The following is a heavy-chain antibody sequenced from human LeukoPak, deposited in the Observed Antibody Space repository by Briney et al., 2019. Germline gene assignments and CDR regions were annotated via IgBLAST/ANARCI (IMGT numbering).Heavy chain of an antibody. Sequence: PSETLSLTCAVSGGSFSGYYWSWIRQPPGKGLEWIGEINHSGSTNYNPSLKSRVTISVDTSKNQFSLKLSSVTAADTAVYYCARGGWGVPAAFDYWGQGTLVTVSS. V-gene: IGHV4-34*01. J-gene: IGHJ4*02. CDR2: INHSGST. CDR3: ARGGWGVPAAFDY. D-gene: IGHD2-2*01. CDR1: GGSFSGYY.